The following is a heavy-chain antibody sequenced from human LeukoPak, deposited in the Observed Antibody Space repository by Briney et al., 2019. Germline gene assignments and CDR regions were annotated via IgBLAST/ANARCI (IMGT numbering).Heavy chain of an antibody. Sequence: GGSLRLSCAASGLTFSNHAMGWVRQAPGKGLEWISEISGSGGSTYYADSVKGRFTISRDNSKNTLYLQMNSLRAADTAVYYCTRELFDFDYWGQGTLVTVSS. CDR3: TRELFDFDY. D-gene: IGHD3-10*01. CDR2: ISGSGGST. CDR1: GLTFSNHA. J-gene: IGHJ4*02. V-gene: IGHV3-23*01.